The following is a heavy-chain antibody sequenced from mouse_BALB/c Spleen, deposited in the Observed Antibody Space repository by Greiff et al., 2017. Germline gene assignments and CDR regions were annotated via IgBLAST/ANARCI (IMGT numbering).Heavy chain of an antibody. CDR3: ARDHFDY. Sequence: QVQLQQPGAELVKPGASVKMSCKASGYTFTSYNMHWVKQTPGQGLEWIGAIYPGNGDTSYNQKFKGKATLTADKSSSTAYMQLSSLTSEDSAVYYCARDHFDYWGQGTTLTVSS. J-gene: IGHJ2*01. CDR1: GYTFTSYN. V-gene: IGHV1-12*01. CDR2: IYPGNGDT.